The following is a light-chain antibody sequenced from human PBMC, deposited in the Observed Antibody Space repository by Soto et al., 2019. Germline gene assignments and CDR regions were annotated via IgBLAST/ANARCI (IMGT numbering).Light chain of an antibody. CDR3: GTWDSSLSGGV. V-gene: IGLV1-51*02. CDR2: ENN. CDR1: TSDIGNNY. Sequence: QSVLTQPPSVSAAPGQYVTISCSGSTSDIGNNYVCRYQQFPGTAPKLLIYENNKRPSGIPDRFSGSKSGTSATLGITGLQTGDEADYYCGTWDSSLSGGVFGGGTKLTVL. J-gene: IGLJ2*01.